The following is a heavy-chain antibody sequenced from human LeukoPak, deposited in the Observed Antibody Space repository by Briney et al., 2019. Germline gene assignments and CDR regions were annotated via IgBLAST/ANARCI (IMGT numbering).Heavy chain of an antibody. CDR3: ARARGYYYGSGSYYPNAFDI. Sequence: ASVKVSCKASGGTFSSYAISWVRQAPGQGLEWMGGIIPIFGTANYAQKFQGRVTITADESTSTAYMELSSLRSEDTAVYYCARARGYYYGSGSYYPNAFDIWGQGTMVTVSS. J-gene: IGHJ3*02. CDR1: GGTFSSYA. CDR2: IIPIFGTA. V-gene: IGHV1-69*13. D-gene: IGHD3-10*01.